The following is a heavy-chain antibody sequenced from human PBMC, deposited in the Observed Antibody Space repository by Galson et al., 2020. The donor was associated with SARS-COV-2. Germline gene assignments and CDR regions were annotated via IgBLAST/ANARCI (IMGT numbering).Heavy chain of an antibody. CDR2: IDWDDDK. J-gene: IGHJ6*02. CDR3: ARMTHYCYYYGMDV. Sequence: ESGPTLVKPTQTLTLTCTFSGFSLSTSGMCVSWIRQPPGKALEWLARIDWDDDKYYSTSLKTRLTISKDTSKNQVVLTMTNMDPVDTATYYWARMTHYCYYYGMDVWGQGTTVTVSS. CDR1: GFSLSTSGMC. V-gene: IGHV2-70*11.